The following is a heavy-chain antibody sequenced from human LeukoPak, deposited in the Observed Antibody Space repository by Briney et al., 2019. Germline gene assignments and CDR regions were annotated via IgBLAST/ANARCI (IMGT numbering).Heavy chain of an antibody. CDR3: ARQRAGFTVTTSDY. D-gene: IGHD4-17*01. CDR2: ISSSSSTI. V-gene: IGHV3-48*01. Sequence: GGSLRLSCAASGFIFTSYSMNWVRQAPGKGLEWVSYISSSSSTIYYADSVKGRFTIPRHNAKNSLYLQMNSLRAEDTAVYYCARQRAGFTVTTSDYWGQGTLVTVSS. CDR1: GFIFTSYS. J-gene: IGHJ4*02.